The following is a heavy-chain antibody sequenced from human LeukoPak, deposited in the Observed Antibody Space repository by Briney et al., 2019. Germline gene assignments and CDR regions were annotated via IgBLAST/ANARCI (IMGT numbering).Heavy chain of an antibody. Sequence: SETLSLTCTVSGGSISSYYWSWIRQPPGKGLEWIGYIYYSGSTDYNPSLKSRVTISVDTSKNQFSLKLSSVTAADTAVYYCARGGYSGYGNYWGQGTPVTVSS. CDR3: ARGGYSGYGNY. D-gene: IGHD5-12*01. CDR1: GGSISSYY. V-gene: IGHV4-59*01. CDR2: IYYSGST. J-gene: IGHJ4*02.